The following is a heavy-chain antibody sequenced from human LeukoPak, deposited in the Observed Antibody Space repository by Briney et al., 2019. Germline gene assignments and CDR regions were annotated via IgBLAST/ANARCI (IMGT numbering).Heavy chain of an antibody. D-gene: IGHD2-15*01. CDR1: GYTFTGYY. Sequence: ASVKVSCKASGYTFTGYYMHWVRQAPGQGLEWMGWMNPNSGNTGYAQKFQGRVTMTRNTSTSTAYMELRSLRSDDTAVYYCARTDIVVVVAANDYWGQGTLVTVSS. J-gene: IGHJ4*02. V-gene: IGHV1-8*02. CDR3: ARTDIVVVVAANDY. CDR2: MNPNSGNT.